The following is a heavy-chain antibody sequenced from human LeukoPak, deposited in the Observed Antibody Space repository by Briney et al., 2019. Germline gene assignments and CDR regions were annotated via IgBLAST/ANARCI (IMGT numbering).Heavy chain of an antibody. Sequence: PSETLSLTCAVSGGSISSGGYSWSWIRQPPGKGLEWIGYIYYSGSTNYNPSLKSRVTISVDTSKNQFSLKLSSVTAADTAVYYCAIGSGGSYYWGQGTLVTVSS. D-gene: IGHD1-26*01. CDR2: IYYSGST. J-gene: IGHJ4*02. CDR1: GGSISSGGYS. CDR3: AIGSGGSYY. V-gene: IGHV4-61*08.